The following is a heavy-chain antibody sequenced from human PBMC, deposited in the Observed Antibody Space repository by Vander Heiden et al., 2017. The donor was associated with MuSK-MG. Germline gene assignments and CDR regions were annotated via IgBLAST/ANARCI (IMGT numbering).Heavy chain of an antibody. CDR3: ARPQKYSSGLYGMDV. CDR1: GYSFTSYW. J-gene: IGHJ6*02. D-gene: IGHD6-19*01. CDR2: IDPSGSNT. V-gene: IGHV5-10-1*03. Sequence: DVQLAQSGGEAKKHGESLRISGKGSGYSFTSYWISWMRQMPGPGMEWMGRIDPSGSNTNCSPSFQGHVTISADKSISTAYLQWSSLKASDTAMYYCARPQKYSSGLYGMDVWGQGTTVTVSS.